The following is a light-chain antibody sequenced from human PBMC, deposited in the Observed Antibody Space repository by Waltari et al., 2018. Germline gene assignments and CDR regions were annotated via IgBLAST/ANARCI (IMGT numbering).Light chain of an antibody. J-gene: IGKJ5*01. CDR2: AAS. V-gene: IGKV1-39*01. Sequence: DIQMTHSPSSRSDSVGDRVTITCRASQSISSYLNWYQQKPGKAPKLLIYAASSLQSGVPSRFSGSGSGTDFTLTISSLQPEDFATYYCQQSYSTPITFGQGTRLEIK. CDR1: QSISSY. CDR3: QQSYSTPIT.